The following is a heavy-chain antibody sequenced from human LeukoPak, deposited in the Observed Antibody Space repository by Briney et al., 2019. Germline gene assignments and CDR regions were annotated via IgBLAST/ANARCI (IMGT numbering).Heavy chain of an antibody. J-gene: IGHJ4*02. CDR1: GFTFSSFW. CDR3: ATSYDSSGCD. CDR2: LKQDGSIQ. D-gene: IGHD3-22*01. V-gene: IGHV3-7*01. Sequence: GGSLRLSCTASGFTFSSFWMAWVRQAPGKGLEWVANLKQDGSIQHYGDSVKGRFTISRDNAKNSLYLQMNNLRAEDTALYYCATSYDSSGCDWGQGTLVTVSS.